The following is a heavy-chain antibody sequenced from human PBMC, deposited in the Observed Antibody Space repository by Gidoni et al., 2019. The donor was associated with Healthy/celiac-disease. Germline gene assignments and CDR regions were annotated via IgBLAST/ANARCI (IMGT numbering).Heavy chain of an antibody. CDR2: IRSKANSYAT. D-gene: IGHD4-4*01. J-gene: IGHJ6*02. CDR1: GFTFSGSA. V-gene: IGHV3-73*01. CDR3: TRHTNDYSNLPHMDV. Sequence: EVQLVESGGGLVQPGGSLKLSCAASGFTFSGSAMHWVRQASGKGLEWVGRIRSKANSYATAYAASVKGRFTISRDDSKNTAYLQMNSLKTEDTAVYYCTRHTNDYSNLPHMDVWGQGTTVTVSS.